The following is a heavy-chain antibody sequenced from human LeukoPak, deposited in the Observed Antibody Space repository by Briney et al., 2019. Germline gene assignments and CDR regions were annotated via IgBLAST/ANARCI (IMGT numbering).Heavy chain of an antibody. Sequence: SQTLSLTCTVSGGSISSGDYYWSWIRQPPGKGLEWIGYIYYSGSTYYNPSLKSRVTISVDTSKNQFSLKLSSVTAADTAVYYCARVVWGSYRSVFDIWGQGTMVTVSS. CDR2: IYYSGST. CDR3: ARVVWGSYRSVFDI. J-gene: IGHJ3*02. D-gene: IGHD3-16*02. V-gene: IGHV4-30-4*08. CDR1: GGSISSGDYY.